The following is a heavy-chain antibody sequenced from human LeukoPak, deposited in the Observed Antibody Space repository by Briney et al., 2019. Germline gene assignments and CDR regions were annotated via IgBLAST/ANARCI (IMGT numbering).Heavy chain of an antibody. Sequence: PSETLSLTCTVSGDSITTYYWSWIRQSPGKGLEWIGYINYIGSTNYNPSLKNRVTISADISKSQFSLRLRSVTAADTAVYFCAGGVTAAGSSWGQGTLVTVSS. J-gene: IGHJ5*02. D-gene: IGHD6-13*01. CDR1: GDSITTYY. CDR3: AGGVTAAGSS. CDR2: INYIGST. V-gene: IGHV4-59*01.